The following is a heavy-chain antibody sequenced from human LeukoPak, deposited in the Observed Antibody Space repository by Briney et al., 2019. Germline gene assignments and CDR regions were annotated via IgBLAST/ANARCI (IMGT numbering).Heavy chain of an antibody. V-gene: IGHV4-39*01. CDR3: ARIVGATLFGY. D-gene: IGHD1-26*01. J-gene: IGHJ4*02. CDR2: IYYSGST. CDR1: GGSISSSSYY. Sequence: SETLSLTCTVSGGSISSSSYYWGWIRQPPGKGLEWIGSIYYSGSTYYNPSLKSRVTISVDTSKNQFSLKLSSVTAADTAVYYCARIVGATLFGYWGQGTLVSVSS.